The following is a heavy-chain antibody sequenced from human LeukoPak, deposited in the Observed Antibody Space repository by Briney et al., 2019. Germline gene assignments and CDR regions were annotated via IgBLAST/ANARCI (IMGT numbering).Heavy chain of an antibody. CDR2: ISYDGSNK. CDR1: GFTFSSYG. J-gene: IGHJ4*02. Sequence: GRSLRLSCAASGFTFSSYGMHWVRQAPGKGLEWVAVISYDGSNKYYADSVKGRFTISRDNSKNTLYLQMNGLRAEDTAVYYCAKVGATVPHYFDCWGQGTLVTVSS. V-gene: IGHV3-30*18. D-gene: IGHD4-17*01. CDR3: AKVGATVPHYFDC.